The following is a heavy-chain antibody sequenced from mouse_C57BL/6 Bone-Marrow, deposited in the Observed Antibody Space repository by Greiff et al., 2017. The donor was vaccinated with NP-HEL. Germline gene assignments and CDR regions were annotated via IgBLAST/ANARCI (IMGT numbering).Heavy chain of an antibody. V-gene: IGHV1-81*01. D-gene: IGHD2-5*01. J-gene: IGHJ3*01. CDR3: ARGAGYSNPWFAY. CDR1: GYTFTSYG. CDR2: IYPRSGNT. Sequence: VQRVESGAELARPGASVKLSCKASGYTFTSYGISWVKQRTGQGLEWIGEIYPRSGNTYYNEKFKGKATLTADKSSSTAYMELRSLTSEDSAVYFCARGAGYSNPWFAYWGQGTLVTVSA.